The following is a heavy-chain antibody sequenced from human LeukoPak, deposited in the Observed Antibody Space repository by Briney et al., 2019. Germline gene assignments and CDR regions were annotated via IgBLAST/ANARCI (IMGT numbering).Heavy chain of an antibody. CDR1: GGSFSGYY. D-gene: IGHD4-17*01. Sequence: SETLSLTCAVYGGSFSGYYWSWIRQPPGKGLEWIGEINHSGSTNYNPSLKSRVTISVDTSKNQFSLKLSSVTAADTAVYYCARRKFYGSSFPTPFDYWGQGTLVTVSS. V-gene: IGHV4-34*01. CDR2: INHSGST. J-gene: IGHJ4*02. CDR3: ARRKFYGSSFPTPFDY.